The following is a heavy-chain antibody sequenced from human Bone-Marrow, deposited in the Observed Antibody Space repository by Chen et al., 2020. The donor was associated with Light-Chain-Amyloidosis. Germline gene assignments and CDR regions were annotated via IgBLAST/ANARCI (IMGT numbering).Heavy chain of an antibody. V-gene: IGHV4-34*01. J-gene: IGHJ4*02. Sequence: QVQLQQWGAGLLKPSETLSLTCAVYGGSFSGYYWSWIRQPPGKGLEWIGEINHSGSTNYNPSLKSRVTISVDMSKNQFSLKLSSVTAADTAVYYCARGPSRITIFGVVITRGYFDYWGQGTLVTVSS. D-gene: IGHD3-3*01. CDR3: ARGPSRITIFGVVITRGYFDY. CDR2: INHSGST. CDR1: GGSFSGYY.